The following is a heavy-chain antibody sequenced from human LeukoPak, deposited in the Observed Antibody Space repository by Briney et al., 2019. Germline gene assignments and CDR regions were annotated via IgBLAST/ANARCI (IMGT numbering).Heavy chain of an antibody. Sequence: GGSLRLSCAASGFTFSSYAMHWVRQAPGKGLEWVAVISYDGSNKYYADSVKGRFTISRDNSKNTLYLQVNSLRPEDTAVYYCATSTLISVFGVVYKLDYWGQGTLVTVSS. CDR2: ISYDGSNK. D-gene: IGHD3-3*01. CDR1: GFTFSSYA. CDR3: ATSTLISVFGVVYKLDY. J-gene: IGHJ4*02. V-gene: IGHV3-30-3*01.